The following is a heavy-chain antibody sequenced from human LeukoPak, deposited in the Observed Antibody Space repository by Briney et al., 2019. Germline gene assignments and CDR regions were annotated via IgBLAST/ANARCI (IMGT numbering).Heavy chain of an antibody. D-gene: IGHD4-11*01. CDR2: NYYSGST. V-gene: IGHV4-59*01. Sequence: SVTLSLICTVSGGSISIYYWSWIRQPPGKGLEWIGYNYYSGSTNYNPSLKSRVTISVDTSKNQFSLKLNSVTTADTAVYYCASNTVTIRRNEQYYYYYMDVWGKGTTVTVSS. CDR1: GGSISIYY. J-gene: IGHJ6*03. CDR3: ASNTVTIRRNEQYYYYYMDV.